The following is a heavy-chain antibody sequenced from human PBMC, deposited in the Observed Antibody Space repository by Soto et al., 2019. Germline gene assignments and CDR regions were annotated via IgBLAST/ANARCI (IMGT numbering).Heavy chain of an antibody. CDR3: ARGDCSGGSCYRPTNWFDP. CDR1: GGSISSSSYY. D-gene: IGHD2-15*01. J-gene: IGHJ5*02. Sequence: SETLSLTCTVSGGSISSSSYYWGWIRQPPGKGLEWIGSIYYSGSTYYNPSLKSRVTISVDTSKNQFSLKLSSVTAADTAVYYCARGDCSGGSCYRPTNWFDPWGQGTLVTVSS. V-gene: IGHV4-39*01. CDR2: IYYSGST.